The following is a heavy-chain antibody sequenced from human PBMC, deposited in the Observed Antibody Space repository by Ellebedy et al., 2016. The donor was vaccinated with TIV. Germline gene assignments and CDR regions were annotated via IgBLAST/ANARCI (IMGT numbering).Heavy chain of an antibody. CDR2: ISSSSSYI. V-gene: IGHV3-21*04. Sequence: GGSLRLSCAASGFTFSSYSMNWVRQAPGKGLEWVSSISSSSSYIYYADSVKGRFTISRDNSKNTLYLQMNSLRAEDTAVYYCAKDHTSGWNYWGQGTLVTVSS. CDR1: GFTFSSYS. J-gene: IGHJ4*02. CDR3: AKDHTSGWNY. D-gene: IGHD3-10*01.